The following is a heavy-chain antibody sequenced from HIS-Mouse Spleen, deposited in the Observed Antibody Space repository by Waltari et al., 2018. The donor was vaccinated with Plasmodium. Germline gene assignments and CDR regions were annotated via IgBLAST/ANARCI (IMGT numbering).Heavy chain of an antibody. CDR1: GGSIRSSRYY. J-gene: IGHJ4*02. Sequence: QLQLQESGPGLVKPSETLSLTCTVSGGSIRSSRYYWGWIRQPPGKVLEWIGSIYYSGSTYYNPSLKSRVTISVDTSKNQFSLKLSSVTAADTAVYYCARDRITGTSYFDYWGQGTLVTVSS. V-gene: IGHV4-39*07. CDR2: IYYSGST. D-gene: IGHD1-7*01. CDR3: ARDRITGTSYFDY.